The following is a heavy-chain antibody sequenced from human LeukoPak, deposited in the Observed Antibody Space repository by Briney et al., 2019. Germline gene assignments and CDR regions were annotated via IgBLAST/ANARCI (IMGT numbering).Heavy chain of an antibody. CDR1: GGSINSSSYY. Sequence: SETLSLTCTVSGGSINSSSYYWGWIRQPPGKGLEWIGSIFYSGNTYDNPSLKSRVTISVDTSKNQFSLKLSSVTAADTAVYFCAREDYYNSGGYYLDYWGQGTLVTVSS. CDR2: IFYSGNT. V-gene: IGHV4-39*01. J-gene: IGHJ4*02. CDR3: AREDYYNSGGYYLDY. D-gene: IGHD3-22*01.